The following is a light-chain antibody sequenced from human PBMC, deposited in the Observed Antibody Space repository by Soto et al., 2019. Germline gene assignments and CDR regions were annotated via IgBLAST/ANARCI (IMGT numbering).Light chain of an antibody. J-gene: IGLJ1*01. V-gene: IGLV1-40*01. CDR2: ANS. CDR3: QSYDSSRSGYV. Sequence: QSVLTQPPSVSGAPGQRVTISCTGSSSNIGARYDVHWYQQLPGTAPKLLIQANSNRPSGVPDRFSGSKSGTSASLAITGLQAEDEADYYCQSYDSSRSGYVFGTGTKLTVL. CDR1: SSNIGARYD.